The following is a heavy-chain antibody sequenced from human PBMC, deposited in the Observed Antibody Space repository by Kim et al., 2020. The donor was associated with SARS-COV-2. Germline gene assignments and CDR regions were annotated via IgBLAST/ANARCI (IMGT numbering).Heavy chain of an antibody. D-gene: IGHD1-26*01. V-gene: IGHV3-30*07. J-gene: IGHJ4*02. Sequence: ADSVKGRFTISRYNSKNTLYLQMNRLRAEDTAVYYCARDFGSGRNPIVFYWGQGTLVTVSS. CDR3: ARDFGSGRNPIVFY.